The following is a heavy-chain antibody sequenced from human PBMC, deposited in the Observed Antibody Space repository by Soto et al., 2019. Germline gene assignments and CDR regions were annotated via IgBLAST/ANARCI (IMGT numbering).Heavy chain of an antibody. V-gene: IGHV4-39*02. Sequence: SETLSLTCTVSGGSISASSYYWGWIRQPPGKGLEWIGSIYYSGSTYYNPSLKSRVTISVDTSKNHFSLKLSSVTAADTAVYYCATQEVGGSYVYTFDPWGQGTLVTVSS. J-gene: IGHJ5*02. CDR2: IYYSGST. D-gene: IGHD1-26*01. CDR3: ATQEVGGSYVYTFDP. CDR1: GGSISASSYY.